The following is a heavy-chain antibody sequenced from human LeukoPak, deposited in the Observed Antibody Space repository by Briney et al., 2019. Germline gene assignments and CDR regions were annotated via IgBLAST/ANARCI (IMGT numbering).Heavy chain of an antibody. V-gene: IGHV1-69*13. CDR1: GGTFSSYA. Sequence: SVKVSCKASGGTFSSYAISWVRQAPGQGLEWMGGTIPIFGTANYAQKFQGRVTITADESTSTAYMELSSLRSEDTAVYYCARDGLRIAVAGIDYWGQGTLVTVSS. J-gene: IGHJ4*02. D-gene: IGHD6-19*01. CDR3: ARDGLRIAVAGIDY. CDR2: TIPIFGTA.